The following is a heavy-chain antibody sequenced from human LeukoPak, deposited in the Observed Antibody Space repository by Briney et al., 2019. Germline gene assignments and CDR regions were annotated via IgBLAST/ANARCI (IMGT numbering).Heavy chain of an antibody. CDR2: INPNSGGT. V-gene: IGHV1-2*04. CDR3: ARGGNYYGSGSYLSPCDY. J-gene: IGHJ4*02. D-gene: IGHD3-10*01. Sequence: ASVKVSCKASGYTFTGYYMHWMRRAPGQGLEWMGWINPNSGGTNYAQKFQGWVTMTRDTSISTAYMELSRLRSDDTAVYYCARGGNYYGSGSYLSPCDYWGQGTLVTASS. CDR1: GYTFTGYY.